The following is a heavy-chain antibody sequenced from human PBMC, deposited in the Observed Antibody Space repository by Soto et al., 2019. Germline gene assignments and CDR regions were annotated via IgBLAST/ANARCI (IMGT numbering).Heavy chain of an antibody. J-gene: IGHJ6*02. Sequence: PGGSLRLSCAASGLTFSSYAMHWVRQAPGKGLEWVAVISYDGSNKYYADSVKGRFTISRDNSKNTLYLQMNSLRAEDTAVYDCAREWVEPEIYYYYGMEVWGQGTTVTVS. CDR1: GLTFSSYA. V-gene: IGHV3-30-3*01. CDR3: AREWVEPEIYYYYGMEV. D-gene: IGHD1-26*01. CDR2: ISYDGSNK.